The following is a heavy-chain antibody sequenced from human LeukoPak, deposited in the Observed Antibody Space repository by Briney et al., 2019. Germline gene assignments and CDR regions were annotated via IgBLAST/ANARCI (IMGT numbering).Heavy chain of an antibody. CDR3: ARVSPNTVTTLQYFDY. D-gene: IGHD4-17*01. CDR2: IYSGGST. Sequence: GGSLRLSCAASEFSVGSNYMTWVRQAPGKGLEWVSLIYSGGSTYYADSVKGRFTISRDNSKNTLYLQMNSLRAEDTAVYYCARVSPNTVTTLQYFDYWGQGTLVTVSS. J-gene: IGHJ4*02. CDR1: EFSVGSNY. V-gene: IGHV3-66*01.